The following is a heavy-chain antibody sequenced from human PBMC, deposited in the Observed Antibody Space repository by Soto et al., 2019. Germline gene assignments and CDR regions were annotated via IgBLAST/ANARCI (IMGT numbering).Heavy chain of an antibody. CDR1: GYAFTTYG. V-gene: IGHV1-18*01. D-gene: IGHD1-1*01. CDR3: ARGRYGDY. Sequence: QVHLVQSGAEVKKPGASVKVSCKGSGYAFTTYGITWVRQAPGQGLEWMGWISAHNGNTNYAQKLQGRVTVTRDTSTSTAYMELRSLRSDDAAVYYCARGRYGDYWGQGALVTVSS. CDR2: ISAHNGNT. J-gene: IGHJ4*02.